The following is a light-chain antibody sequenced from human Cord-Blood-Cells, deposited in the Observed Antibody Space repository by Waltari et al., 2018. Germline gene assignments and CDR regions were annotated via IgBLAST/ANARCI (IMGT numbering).Light chain of an antibody. CDR1: QSVSSSY. Sequence: EIVLTQSPGTLCLSLGERATLSGRASQSVSSSYLAWYQQKPGQAPRLLIYGASSRATGIPDRFSGSGSGTDFTLTISRLEPEDFATYYCQQLNSYPYTFGQGTKLEIK. V-gene: IGKV3-20*01. CDR2: GAS. J-gene: IGKJ2*01. CDR3: QQLNSYPYT.